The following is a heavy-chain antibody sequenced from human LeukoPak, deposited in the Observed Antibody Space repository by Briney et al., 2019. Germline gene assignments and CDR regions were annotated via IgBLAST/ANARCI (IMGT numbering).Heavy chain of an antibody. CDR1: GGSISSYY. J-gene: IGHJ4*02. D-gene: IGHD3-10*01. Sequence: KSSETLSLTCTVSGGSISSYYWSWIRQPPGKGLEWMGWLHYSGSTNYNPSLKSRVTISVDTSKNQFSLKLSSVTAADTAVYYCARHGVDYFGSGSFPTPFDYWGQGTLVTVSS. CDR2: LHYSGST. V-gene: IGHV4-59*08. CDR3: ARHGVDYFGSGSFPTPFDY.